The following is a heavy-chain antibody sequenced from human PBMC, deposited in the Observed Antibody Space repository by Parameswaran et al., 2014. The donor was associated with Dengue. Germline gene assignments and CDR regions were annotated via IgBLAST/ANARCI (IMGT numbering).Heavy chain of an antibody. D-gene: IGHD5-12*01. J-gene: IGHJ4*02. V-gene: IGHV7-4-1*02. CDR2: INTNTGNP. CDR3: ALDGGYSGYDSHY. Sequence: WVRQAPGQGLEWMGWINTNTGNPTYAQGFTGRFVFSLDTSVSTAYLQISSLKAEDTAVYYCALDGGYSGYDSHYWGQGTLVTVSS.